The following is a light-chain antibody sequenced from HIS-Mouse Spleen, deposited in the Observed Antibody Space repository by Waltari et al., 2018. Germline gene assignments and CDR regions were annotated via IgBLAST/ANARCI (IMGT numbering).Light chain of an antibody. Sequence: DIQLTQSPSFLSASVGDRVTITCRASQGISSYLAWYQQKPGKAPKLLNYAASTLQSGVPSRFSGSGYGTEFTLTISSLQPEDFATYYCQQLNSYPPTFGQGTKVEIK. V-gene: IGKV1-9*01. CDR2: AAS. CDR1: QGISSY. J-gene: IGKJ1*01. CDR3: QQLNSYPPT.